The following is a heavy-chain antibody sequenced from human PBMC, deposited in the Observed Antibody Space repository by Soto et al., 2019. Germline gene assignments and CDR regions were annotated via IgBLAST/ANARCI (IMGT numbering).Heavy chain of an antibody. V-gene: IGHV1-69*12. CDR3: ARDPYNWNDGYFDY. CDR2: IIPIFGTV. J-gene: IGHJ4*02. Sequence: VQLVQSGPEVKKPGSSVRVSGKASGGTFSTYAITWVRQAPGQGLEWMGGIIPIFGTVNYAQKFQGRVTITADESTSTAYIELGSLRSEDTAVYYCARDPYNWNDGYFDYWGQGTLVTVSS. D-gene: IGHD1-1*01. CDR1: GGTFSTYA.